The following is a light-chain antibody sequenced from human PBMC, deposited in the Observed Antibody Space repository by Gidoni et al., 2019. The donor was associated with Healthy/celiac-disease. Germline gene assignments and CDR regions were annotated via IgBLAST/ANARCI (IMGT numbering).Light chain of an antibody. CDR3: QQYDNSPRGFT. CDR2: DAS. J-gene: IGKJ3*01. CDR1: QDISNY. V-gene: IGKV1-33*01. Sequence: DIQMTQSPSSLSASVGDRVTITCQASQDISNYLNWYQQKPGKAPKLLIYDASNLETAVPSRFSGSRSGTDFTFTISSLQHEDIATYYCQQYDNSPRGFTFGHGTKVDIK.